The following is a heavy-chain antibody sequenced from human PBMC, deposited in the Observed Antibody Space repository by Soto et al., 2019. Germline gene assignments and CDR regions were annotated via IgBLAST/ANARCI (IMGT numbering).Heavy chain of an antibody. CDR1: GGSINSYH. Sequence: SETLSLTCTVSGGSINSYHWSWIRRPPGKGLEWIGYGHYSGTTYYNPSLKSRVTMSVDMSKNQFSLKLSSVTAADTAVYYCARTRGSGWYGDNWFDPWGQGTLVTVSS. CDR3: ARTRGSGWYGDNWFDP. V-gene: IGHV4-59*01. D-gene: IGHD6-19*01. CDR2: GHYSGTT. J-gene: IGHJ5*02.